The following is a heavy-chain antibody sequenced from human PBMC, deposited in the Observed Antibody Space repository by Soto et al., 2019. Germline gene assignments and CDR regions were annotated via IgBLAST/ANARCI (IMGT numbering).Heavy chain of an antibody. CDR2: ISSSSSYI. J-gene: IGHJ4*02. CDR1: GFTFSSYS. CDR3: ATLPSGYADY. D-gene: IGHD3-22*01. Sequence: GSLRLSCAASGFTFSSYSMNWVRQAPGKGLEWVSSISSSSSYIYYADSVKGRFTISRDNAKNSLYLQMNSLRAEDTAVYYCATLPSGYADYWGQGTLVTVSS. V-gene: IGHV3-21*01.